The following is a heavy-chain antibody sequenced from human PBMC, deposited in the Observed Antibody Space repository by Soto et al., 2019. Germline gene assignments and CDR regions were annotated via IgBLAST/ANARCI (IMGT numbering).Heavy chain of an antibody. D-gene: IGHD5-12*01. J-gene: IGHJ5*02. CDR2: INAGNGDT. V-gene: IGHV1-3*01. CDR3: ARAISGYVT. CDR1: GITFSSYA. Sequence: ASVKVSCKASGITFSSYAMHWVRQAPGQRLEWMGWINAGNGDTRYSQIFQGRVTLTRDTSASTVYLDLSSLRSEDTAIYYCARAISGYVTWGKGTLVTVSS.